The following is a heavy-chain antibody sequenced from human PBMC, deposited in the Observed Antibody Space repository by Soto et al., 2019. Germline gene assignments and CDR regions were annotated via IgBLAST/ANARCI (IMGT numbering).Heavy chain of an antibody. CDR1: VGSISSYY. Sequence: QVQLQESGPGLVKPSETLSLTCTVSVGSISSYYWSWIRQPAGKGLEWIGCIYTSGSTNYNPSLKSRVTMSVDTSKNQFSLKLSSVTAADTAVYYCARGPYCSSTSCYGEDNWFDPWGQGTLVTVSS. CDR2: IYTSGST. CDR3: ARGPYCSSTSCYGEDNWFDP. V-gene: IGHV4-4*07. D-gene: IGHD2-2*01. J-gene: IGHJ5*02.